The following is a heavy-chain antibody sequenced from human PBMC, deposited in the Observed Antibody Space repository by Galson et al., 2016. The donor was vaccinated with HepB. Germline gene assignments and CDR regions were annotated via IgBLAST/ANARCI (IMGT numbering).Heavy chain of an antibody. CDR1: GYTFTTHY. CDR2: INPNSGGT. V-gene: IGHV1-2*02. D-gene: IGHD6-6*01. Sequence: SVKVSCKASGYTFTTHYMHWVRQAPEQGLEWMGWINPNSGGTNYAQKFQGRVTMTRDTSISTAYMELSRLKSDDTAVYYCARGIIAALRVDPWGQGTLVTVSS. CDR3: ARGIIAALRVDP. J-gene: IGHJ5*02.